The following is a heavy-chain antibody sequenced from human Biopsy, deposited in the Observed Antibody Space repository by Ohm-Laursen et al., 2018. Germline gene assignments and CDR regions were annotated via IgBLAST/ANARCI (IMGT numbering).Heavy chain of an antibody. J-gene: IGHJ6*02. CDR2: IYYSGNT. Sequence: SDTLSLTCTVSGGSISDSTYHWGWIRQSPGKGLEWIGNIYYSGNTDYSPSLKSRVTISVDTSNNQFSLKLRSVTAADTAVYYCARATSSTGWPYYYFYGMDVWGQGTTVTVSS. CDR3: ARATSSTGWPYYYFYGMDV. V-gene: IGHV4-39*01. CDR1: GGSISDSTYH. D-gene: IGHD2-2*01.